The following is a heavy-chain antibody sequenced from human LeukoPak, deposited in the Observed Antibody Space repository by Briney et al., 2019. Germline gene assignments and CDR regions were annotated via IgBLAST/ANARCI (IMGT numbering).Heavy chain of an antibody. CDR2: ISGSGGST. V-gene: IGHV3-23*01. J-gene: IGHJ4*02. D-gene: IGHD2-8*02. CDR3: AKAPRGFQWFMDY. Sequence: GGSLRLSCAASGFTFSSYAMSWVRQAPGKGLEWVSAISGSGGSTYYADSVKGRFTISRDSSTNTLYLQMNSLRAEDTAVYYCAKAPRGFQWFMDYWGQGALVTVSS. CDR1: GFTFSSYA.